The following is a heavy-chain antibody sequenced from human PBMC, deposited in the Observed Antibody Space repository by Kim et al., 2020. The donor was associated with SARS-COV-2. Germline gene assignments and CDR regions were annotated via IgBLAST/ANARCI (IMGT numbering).Heavy chain of an antibody. Sequence: GGSLRLSCAASGFTFSSYGMHWVRQAPGKGLEWVAVISYDGSNKYYADSVKGRFTISRDNSKNTLYLQMNSLRAEDTAVYYCAKEIGMADSTYYDFWSGYQTYYYGMDVWGQGTTVTVSS. V-gene: IGHV3-30*18. D-gene: IGHD3-3*01. CDR3: AKEIGMADSTYYDFWSGYQTYYYGMDV. CDR2: ISYDGSNK. CDR1: GFTFSSYG. J-gene: IGHJ6*02.